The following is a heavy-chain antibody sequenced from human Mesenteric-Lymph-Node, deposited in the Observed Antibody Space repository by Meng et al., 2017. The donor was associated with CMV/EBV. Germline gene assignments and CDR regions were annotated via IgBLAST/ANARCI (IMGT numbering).Heavy chain of an antibody. CDR3: AKDRDIHGYYPLVDLDY. Sequence: GGSLRLSCVASGFSFRSYWMTWVRQAPGKGLEWVANIKQDGSEKNYVDSVKGRFSVSSDNAKNSLYLQMDTLRAEDTAVYYCAKDRDIHGYYPLVDLDYWGQGTLVTVSS. D-gene: IGHD5-18*01. V-gene: IGHV3-7*01. CDR2: IKQDGSEK. J-gene: IGHJ4*02. CDR1: GFSFRSYW.